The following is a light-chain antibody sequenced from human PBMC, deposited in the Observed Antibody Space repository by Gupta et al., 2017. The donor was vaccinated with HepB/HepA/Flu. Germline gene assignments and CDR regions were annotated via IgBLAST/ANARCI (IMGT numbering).Light chain of an antibody. CDR1: SSNLGSNT. J-gene: IGLJ2*01. Sequence: QSVLTQPPSASGTPGLRVNLSCSGSSSNLGSNTVNWYQHPPGTAPELLIYSTNPRPSGVPDRFSDSRSGTSATLAISGLQSEDEADYYCAAWDDSLNGQEVFGGGTKLTVL. CDR3: AAWDDSLNGQEV. V-gene: IGLV1-44*01. CDR2: STN.